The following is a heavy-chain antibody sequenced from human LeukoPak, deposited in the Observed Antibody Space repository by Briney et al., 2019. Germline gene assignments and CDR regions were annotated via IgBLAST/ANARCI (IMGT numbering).Heavy chain of an antibody. V-gene: IGHV3-23*01. J-gene: IGHJ5*02. Sequence: GGSLRLSCAASGFRFSSYAMSWVRQAPGKGLEWVSAISGSGVSTYYADSVKGRFTVSRDDSKNTLFLQMSSLRPEDTAVYYCARDFGVIRRSWGQGTLVSVSS. CDR3: ARDFGVIRRS. D-gene: IGHD3-3*01. CDR1: GFRFSSYA. CDR2: ISGSGVST.